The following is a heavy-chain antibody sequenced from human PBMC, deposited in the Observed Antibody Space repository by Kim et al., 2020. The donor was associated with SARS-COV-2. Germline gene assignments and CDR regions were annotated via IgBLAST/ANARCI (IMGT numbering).Heavy chain of an antibody. J-gene: IGHJ5*02. D-gene: IGHD6-6*01. Sequence: DSVKGRCTISRDNSKNTLYLQMNSLRVEDTALYYCARQGGPLSSSAWFDPWGQGTLVTVSS. CDR3: ARQGGPLSSSAWFDP. V-gene: IGHV3-53*01.